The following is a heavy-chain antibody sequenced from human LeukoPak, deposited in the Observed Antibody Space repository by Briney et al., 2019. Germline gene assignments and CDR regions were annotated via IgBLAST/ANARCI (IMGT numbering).Heavy chain of an antibody. CDR2: ISGSGGST. CDR1: GFTFSSYA. V-gene: IGHV3-23*01. Sequence: GGSLRLSCAASGFTFSSYAMSWVRQAPGKGLEWVSAISGSGGSTYYADSVKGRFTISRDNANNPLYLQMNSLRAEDTAVYYCARESSGGSPDYWGQGTLVTVSS. CDR3: ARESSGGSPDY. J-gene: IGHJ4*02. D-gene: IGHD2-15*01.